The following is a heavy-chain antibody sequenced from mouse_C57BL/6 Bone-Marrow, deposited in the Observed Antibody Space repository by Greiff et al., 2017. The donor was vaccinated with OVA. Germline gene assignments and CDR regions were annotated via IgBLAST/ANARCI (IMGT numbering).Heavy chain of an antibody. CDR2: IDPSDSYT. D-gene: IGHD2-3*01. CDR1: GYTFTSYW. J-gene: IGHJ3*01. V-gene: IGHV1-50*01. Sequence: QVQLKESGAELVKPGASVKLSCKASGYTFTSYWMQWVKQRPGQGLEWIGEIDPSDSYTNYNQKFKGKATLTVDTSSSTAYMQLSSLTSEDSAVYYCARRGLLPWFAYWGQGTLVTVSA. CDR3: ARRGLLPWFAY.